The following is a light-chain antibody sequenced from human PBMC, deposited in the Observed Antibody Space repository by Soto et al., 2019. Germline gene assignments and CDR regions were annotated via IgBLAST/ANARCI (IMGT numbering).Light chain of an antibody. Sequence: DIQMTQSPSSLSASVGDRVTITCRASQGISNCLAWYQQKPGKVPKLLIYDASTLQSGVPSRFSGSGSGRDFALTTSSLQPEDVVTVYCQRYNGASPYTFGPGTKVDLK. V-gene: IGKV1-27*01. CDR2: DAS. J-gene: IGKJ3*01. CDR3: QRYNGASPYT. CDR1: QGISNC.